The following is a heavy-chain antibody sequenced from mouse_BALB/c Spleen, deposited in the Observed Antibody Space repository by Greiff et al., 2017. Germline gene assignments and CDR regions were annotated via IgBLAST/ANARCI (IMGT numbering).Heavy chain of an antibody. Sequence: EVQGVESGTVLARPGASVKMSCKASGYTFTSYWMHWVKQRPGQGLEWIGAIYPGNSDTSYNQKFKGKAKLTAVTSTSTAYMELSSLTNEDSAVYYCTGYDYDPAWFAYWGQGTLVTVSA. CDR2: IYPGNSDT. CDR1: GYTFTSYW. J-gene: IGHJ3*01. D-gene: IGHD2-4*01. V-gene: IGHV1-5*01. CDR3: TGYDYDPAWFAY.